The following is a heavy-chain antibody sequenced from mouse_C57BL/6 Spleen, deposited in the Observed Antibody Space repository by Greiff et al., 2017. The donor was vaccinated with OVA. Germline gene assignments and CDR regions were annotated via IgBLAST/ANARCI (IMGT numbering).Heavy chain of an antibody. CDR2: INPSTGGT. J-gene: IGHJ1*03. D-gene: IGHD1-1*01. Sequence: VQLQQSGPELVKPGASVKISCKASGYSFTGYYMNWVKQSPEKSLEWIGEINPSTGGTTYNQKFKAKATLTVDKSSSTAYMQLKSLTSEDSAVYYCARGYFTTVVGDWYFDVWGTGTTVTVSS. CDR3: ARGYFTTVVGDWYFDV. V-gene: IGHV1-42*01. CDR1: GYSFTGYY.